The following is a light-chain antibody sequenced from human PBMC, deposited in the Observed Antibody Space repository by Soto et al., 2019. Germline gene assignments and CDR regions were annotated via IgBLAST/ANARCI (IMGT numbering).Light chain of an antibody. CDR1: QSVGSGY. V-gene: IGKV3-20*01. Sequence: DIVLTQSPGTLYLSPGERATLSCRASQSVGSGYLAWYHQRPGRAASLLIFGAATRGTGITDGWSGSGSGTDFSLTISRLEPEDFAVYYCQQYGTSPWTFGQGTKVDIK. J-gene: IGKJ1*01. CDR3: QQYGTSPWT. CDR2: GAA.